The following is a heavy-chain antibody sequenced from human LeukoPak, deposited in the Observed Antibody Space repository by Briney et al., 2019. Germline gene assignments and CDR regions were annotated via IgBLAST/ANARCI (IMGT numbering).Heavy chain of an antibody. CDR3: ARYMVMKQDWGNCFDP. CDR2: ISIGGGGT. Sequence: GGSLRLSCAASGFAFTSYAMTWVRQAPAKGLEWVSSISIGGGGTYYADSVKGRFTISRDNSKNTLHLQMNNLRVEDTARDFCARYMVMKQDWGNCFDPWGQGTLVTVSS. CDR1: GFAFTSYA. V-gene: IGHV3-23*01. J-gene: IGHJ5*02. D-gene: IGHD1-1*01.